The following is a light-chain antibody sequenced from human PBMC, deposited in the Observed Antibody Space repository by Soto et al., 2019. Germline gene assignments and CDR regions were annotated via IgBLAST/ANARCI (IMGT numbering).Light chain of an antibody. CDR1: SSDIGGYNY. J-gene: IGLJ2*01. Sequence: QSVLTQPASVSGSPGQSITIFCSGTSSDIGGYNYVSWYQHHPGKAPKLIIYEVSYRPSGVSNRFSGSKSGNAASLTISGLPAEDEADYWCSSYTTTNTRQLVFGGGTQLTVL. CDR2: EVS. CDR3: SSYTTTNTRQLV. V-gene: IGLV2-14*01.